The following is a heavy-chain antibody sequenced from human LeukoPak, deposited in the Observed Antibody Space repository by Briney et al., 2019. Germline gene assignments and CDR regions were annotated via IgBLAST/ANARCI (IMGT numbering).Heavy chain of an antibody. CDR2: INHSGST. CDR3: ARDVSGSYWDY. V-gene: IGHV4-34*01. J-gene: IGHJ4*02. Sequence: SETLSLTCAVYGGSFSGYYWSWIRQPPGKGLEWIGEINHSGSTNYNPSLKSRVTISVDTSKNQFSLKLSSVTAADTAVYYCARDVSGSYWDYWGRETLVTVS. CDR1: GGSFSGYY. D-gene: IGHD3-10*01.